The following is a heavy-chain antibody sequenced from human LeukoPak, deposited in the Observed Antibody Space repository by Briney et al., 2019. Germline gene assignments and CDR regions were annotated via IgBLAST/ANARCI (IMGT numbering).Heavy chain of an antibody. CDR2: IYPGDSNT. V-gene: IGHV5-51*01. D-gene: IGHD4-17*01. J-gene: IGHJ3*02. Sequence: GESLKISCKGSGYSFTNYWIGWVRQMPGKGLEWMGIIYPGDSNTRYSSSFQGQVTISADKSISTAYLQWSSLKASDTAMYYCARRLFGDYLDAFDIWGQGTMVIVSS. CDR1: GYSFTNYW. CDR3: ARRLFGDYLDAFDI.